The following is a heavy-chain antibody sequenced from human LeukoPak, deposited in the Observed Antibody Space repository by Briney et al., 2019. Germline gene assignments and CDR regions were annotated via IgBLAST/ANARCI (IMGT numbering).Heavy chain of an antibody. V-gene: IGHV1-46*01. CDR2: INPSGGST. CDR3: ATGATLTTPFDP. Sequence: GASVKVSCKASGYTFTGYYMHWVRQAPGQGLEWMGIINPSGGSTSYAQKFQGRVTMTRDMSTSTVYMELSSLRSEDTAAYYCATGATLTTPFDPWGQGTLVTVSS. D-gene: IGHD5-12*01. J-gene: IGHJ5*02. CDR1: GYTFTGYY.